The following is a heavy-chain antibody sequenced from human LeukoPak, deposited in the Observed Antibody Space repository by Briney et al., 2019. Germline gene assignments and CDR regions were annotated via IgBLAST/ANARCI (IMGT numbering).Heavy chain of an antibody. Sequence: GGSLRLSCAASGFTFSSYWMHWVRQAPGKGLVWVSRINSDGSSTSYADSVKGRFTISRDNAKNTLYLQMNSLRAEDTAVYYCARGWLGELYPIDYWGQGPLVTVSS. D-gene: IGHD3-10*01. CDR1: GFTFSSYW. CDR2: INSDGSST. V-gene: IGHV3-74*01. CDR3: ARGWLGELYPIDY. J-gene: IGHJ4*02.